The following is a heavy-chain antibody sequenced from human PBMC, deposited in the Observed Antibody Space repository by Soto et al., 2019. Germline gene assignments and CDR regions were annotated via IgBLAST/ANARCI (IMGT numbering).Heavy chain of an antibody. V-gene: IGHV3-33*01. J-gene: IGHJ6*02. CDR3: ARDRGATTVDGMDV. D-gene: IGHD1-26*01. Sequence: QVQLVESGGGVVQPGRSLRLSCAASGFTFSSYGMHWVRQAPGKGLEWVAVIWYDGSKNYYGDSVKGRFTISRDNSKNTLYLEMNSLRAEDTAVYYCARDRGATTVDGMDVWGQGTTVTVSS. CDR1: GFTFSSYG. CDR2: IWYDGSKN.